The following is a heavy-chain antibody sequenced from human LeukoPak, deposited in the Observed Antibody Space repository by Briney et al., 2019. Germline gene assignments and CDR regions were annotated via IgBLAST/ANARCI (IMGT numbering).Heavy chain of an antibody. J-gene: IGHJ6*03. Sequence: PGGSLRLSCAASGFTFSSYAMSWVRQAPGKGLEWVSTISGSGANTYYADSVKGRFTISRDNAKNSLYLQMNSLRAEDTAVYYCAREPSYYMDVWGKGTTVTVSS. V-gene: IGHV3-23*01. CDR3: AREPSYYMDV. CDR1: GFTFSSYA. CDR2: ISGSGANT.